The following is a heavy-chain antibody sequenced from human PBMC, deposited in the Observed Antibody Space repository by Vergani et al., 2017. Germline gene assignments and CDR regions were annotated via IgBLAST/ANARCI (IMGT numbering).Heavy chain of an antibody. CDR1: GFTFSACP. Sequence: EVQLLQSGGGVIQPGGSVRLSCAASGFTFSACPMTWVRQAPGKGLEWVSAIGARYPSTYYADSVKGRFTISRDNSKNMLYLQMNSLRAEDTAVYYCARLSYDTTPYWQGGYDCWGQGTLVSVSS. V-gene: IGHV3-23*01. CDR2: IGARYPST. D-gene: IGHD3-22*01. J-gene: IGHJ4*02. CDR3: ARLSYDTTPYWQGGYDC.